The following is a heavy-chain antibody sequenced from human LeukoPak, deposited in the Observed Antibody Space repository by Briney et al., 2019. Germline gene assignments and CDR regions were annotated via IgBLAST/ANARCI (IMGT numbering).Heavy chain of an antibody. CDR1: GYNFTTYF. CDR2: IYPGDSDT. J-gene: IGHJ4*02. D-gene: IGHD5-24*01. Sequence: GESLKISCKGSGYNFTTYFIGWVRQMPGKVLEWMGIIYPGDSDTRYSPSFQGQVTISADKSISTAYLQWSSLKASDTAMYYCAREDGPYFDYWGQGTLVTVSS. V-gene: IGHV5-51*01. CDR3: AREDGPYFDY.